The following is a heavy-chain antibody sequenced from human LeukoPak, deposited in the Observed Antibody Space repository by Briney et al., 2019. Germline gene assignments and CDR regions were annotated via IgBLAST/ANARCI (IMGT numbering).Heavy chain of an antibody. V-gene: IGHV1-46*01. Sequence: ASVKVSCMASGYTFTSYYMHWVRQAPGQGLEWMGIINPSGGSTSYAQKFQGRVTMTRDTSTSTVYMELSSLRSEDTAVYYCARAGCGYGYDYWGQGTLVTVSS. D-gene: IGHD5-18*01. CDR2: INPSGGST. CDR3: ARAGCGYGYDY. CDR1: GYTFTSYY. J-gene: IGHJ4*02.